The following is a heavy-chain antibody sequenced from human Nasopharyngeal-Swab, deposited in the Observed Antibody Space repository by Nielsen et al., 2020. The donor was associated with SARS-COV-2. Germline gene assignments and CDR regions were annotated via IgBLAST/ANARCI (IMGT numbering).Heavy chain of an antibody. CDR3: ARVPRGATRPYYFDN. J-gene: IGHJ4*02. Sequence: SQTLSLTCAVYVGSFSGYYWSWIRQPTGKGLEWIGEINHSGSTNYNASLKSRVTISGDTSKNQFSLKLTSVTAADTAVYYCARVPRGATRPYYFDNWGQGTLVIVSS. V-gene: IGHV4-34*01. CDR2: INHSGST. D-gene: IGHD1-26*01. CDR1: VGSFSGYY.